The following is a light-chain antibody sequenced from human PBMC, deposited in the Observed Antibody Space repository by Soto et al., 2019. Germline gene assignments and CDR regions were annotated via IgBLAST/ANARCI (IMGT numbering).Light chain of an antibody. Sequence: DIQLTQSPPSLSATVGDRVTNTCRASQTIDSYLNWFQQKPGMAPKLLIYAASKLQSGVPSRFRGSGSGTDFTLTIDTLQPDDFASYYCQQTRSGITFGQGTRLEIK. CDR1: QTIDSY. J-gene: IGKJ5*01. CDR2: AAS. CDR3: QQTRSGIT. V-gene: IGKV1-39*01.